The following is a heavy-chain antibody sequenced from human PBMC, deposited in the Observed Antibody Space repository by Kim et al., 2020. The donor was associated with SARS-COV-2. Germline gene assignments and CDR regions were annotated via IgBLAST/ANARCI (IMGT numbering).Heavy chain of an antibody. V-gene: IGHV3-53*01. CDR1: GFTVSSNY. Sequence: GESLKISCAASGFTVSSNYMSWVRQAPGKGLEWVSVIYSGGSTYYADSVKGRFTISRDNSKNTLYLQMNSLRAEDTAVYYCARNSVGIAAAGTGDYYYYGMDVWGQGTTVTVSS. J-gene: IGHJ6*02. D-gene: IGHD6-13*01. CDR2: IYSGGST. CDR3: ARNSVGIAAAGTGDYYYYGMDV.